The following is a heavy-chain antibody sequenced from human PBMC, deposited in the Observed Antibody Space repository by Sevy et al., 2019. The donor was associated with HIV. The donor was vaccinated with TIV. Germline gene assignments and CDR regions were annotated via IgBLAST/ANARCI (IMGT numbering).Heavy chain of an antibody. Sequence: GSLRLSCAVSGFSFDSYGMTWVRQAPGKGLEWVSGISGSGTRTYYADSVKGRFIISRDNSKNTLYLQMNSLRSEDTATYYCAKGGGGHYDPDEIGYYFYYYNMDVWGKGTTVTVSS. CDR1: GFSFDSYG. J-gene: IGHJ6*03. D-gene: IGHD3-22*01. V-gene: IGHV3-23*01. CDR2: ISGSGTRT. CDR3: AKGGGGHYDPDEIGYYFYYYNMDV.